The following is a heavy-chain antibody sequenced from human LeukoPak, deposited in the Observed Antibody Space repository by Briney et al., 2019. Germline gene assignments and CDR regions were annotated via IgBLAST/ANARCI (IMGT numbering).Heavy chain of an antibody. D-gene: IGHD2-15*01. Sequence: SETLSLTCAVSGGSISSSNWWSWVRQPPGKGLEWIGYIYYSGSTSYNPSSLKSRVTISVDTPKNQFSLKVSSVTAADTAFYYCARTYCSGGSCHFDYWGQGTLVTVSS. CDR3: ARTYCSGGSCHFDY. CDR2: IYYSGST. J-gene: IGHJ4*02. CDR1: GGSISSSNW. V-gene: IGHV4-4*02.